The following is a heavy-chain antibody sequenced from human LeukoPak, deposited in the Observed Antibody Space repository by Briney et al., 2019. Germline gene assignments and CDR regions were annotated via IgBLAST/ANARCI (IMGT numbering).Heavy chain of an antibody. CDR1: GGSISSYY. J-gene: IGHJ4*02. CDR3: ARVDGYYYDSSGSAFDI. D-gene: IGHD3-22*01. Sequence: SETLSLTCTVSGGSISSYYWSWIRQPPGKGLEWIGYIYYSGSTNYNPSLKSRVTISVDTSKSQFSLKLSSVTAADTAVYYCARVDGYYYDSSGSAFDIWGQGTLVTVSS. CDR2: IYYSGST. V-gene: IGHV4-59*01.